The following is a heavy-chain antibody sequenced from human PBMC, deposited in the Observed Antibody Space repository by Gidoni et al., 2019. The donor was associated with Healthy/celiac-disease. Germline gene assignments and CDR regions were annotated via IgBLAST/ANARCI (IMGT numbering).Heavy chain of an antibody. J-gene: IGHJ4*02. CDR3: AKIFGAVAGASGSYHGPTDY. D-gene: IGHD6-19*01. CDR1: GFTFSSYA. Sequence: EVQLLESGGGLVQPAGSLRLSCAASGFTFSSYAMRWVRQAPGKGLGWVSAISGSGGSTYYADSVKGRFTISRDNSKNTLYLQMNSLRAEDTPVYYCAKIFGAVAGASGSYHGPTDYWGQGTLVTVSS. V-gene: IGHV3-23*01. CDR2: ISGSGGST.